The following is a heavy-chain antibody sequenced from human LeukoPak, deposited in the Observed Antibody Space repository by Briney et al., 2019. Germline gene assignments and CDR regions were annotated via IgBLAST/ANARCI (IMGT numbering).Heavy chain of an antibody. D-gene: IGHD5-18*01. V-gene: IGHV3-21*01. CDR2: ISSSSSYI. CDR3: ARAGLDTAMVTSIDY. Sequence: GGSLRPSCAASGFTFSSYSMNWVRQAPGKGLEWVSSISSSSSYIYYADSVKGRFTISRDNAKNSLYLQMNSLRAEDTAVYYCARAGLDTAMVTSIDYWGQGTLVTVSS. CDR1: GFTFSSYS. J-gene: IGHJ4*02.